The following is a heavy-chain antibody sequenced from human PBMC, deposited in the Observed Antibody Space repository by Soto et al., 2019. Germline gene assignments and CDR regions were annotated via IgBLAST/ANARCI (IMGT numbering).Heavy chain of an antibody. CDR1: GGTFSSYA. D-gene: IGHD3-10*01. V-gene: IGHV1-69*06. CDR2: IIPIFGTA. Sequence: SVKVSCKASGGTFSSYAISWVRQAPGQGLEWMGGIIPIFGTANYAQKFQGRVTITADKSTSTAYMELSSLRSEDTAVYYCAREAIRGGNYFDYWGQGTLVTVSS. CDR3: AREAIRGGNYFDY. J-gene: IGHJ4*02.